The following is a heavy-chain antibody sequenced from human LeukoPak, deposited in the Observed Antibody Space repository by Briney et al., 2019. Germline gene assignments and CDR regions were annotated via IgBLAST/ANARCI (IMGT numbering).Heavy chain of an antibody. CDR3: ARVPLYCSSTSCRYFDY. J-gene: IGHJ4*02. D-gene: IGHD2-2*01. CDR1: GGSISSGGYY. V-gene: IGHV4-31*03. CDR2: IYYSGST. Sequence: SETLSLTCTVSGGSISSGGYYWSWIRQHPGKGLEWIGYIYYSGSTYYNPSLKCRVTISVDTSKNQFSLKLSSVTAADTAVYYCARVPLYCSSTSCRYFDYWGQGTLVTVSS.